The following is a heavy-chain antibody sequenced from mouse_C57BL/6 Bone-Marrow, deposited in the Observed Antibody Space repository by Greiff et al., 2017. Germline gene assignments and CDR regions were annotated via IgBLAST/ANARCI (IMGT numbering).Heavy chain of an antibody. Sequence: EVKLQESGPGLVKPSQSLSLTCSVTGYSITSGYYWNWIRQFPGNKLEWMGYISYDGSNNYNPSLKNRISITRDTSKNQFFLKLNSVTTEDTATYYCARDPDYGEGFAYWGQGTLVTVSA. J-gene: IGHJ3*01. V-gene: IGHV3-6*01. CDR2: ISYDGSN. CDR3: ARDPDYGEGFAY. D-gene: IGHD1-2*01. CDR1: GYSITSGYY.